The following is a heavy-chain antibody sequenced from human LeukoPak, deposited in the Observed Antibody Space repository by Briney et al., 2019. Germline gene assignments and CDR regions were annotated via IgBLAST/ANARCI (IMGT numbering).Heavy chain of an antibody. Sequence: SETLSLTCAVYGGSFSGYYWSWIRQPAGKGLEWIGRIYTSGSTNYNPSLKSRVTMSVDTSKNQFSLKLSSVTAADTAVYYCARVSYYYDSSGYHDAFDIWGQGTMVTVSS. J-gene: IGHJ3*02. CDR1: GGSFSGYY. V-gene: IGHV4-59*10. CDR3: ARVSYYYDSSGYHDAFDI. CDR2: IYTSGST. D-gene: IGHD3-22*01.